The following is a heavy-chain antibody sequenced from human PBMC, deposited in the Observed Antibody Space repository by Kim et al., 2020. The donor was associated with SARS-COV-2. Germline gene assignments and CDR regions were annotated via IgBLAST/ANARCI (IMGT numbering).Heavy chain of an antibody. D-gene: IGHD2-2*01. V-gene: IGHV4-59*01. CDR3: AYGPLPAADDAFDI. CDR2: IYYSGST. CDR1: GGSISSYY. Sequence: SETLSLTCTVSGGSISSYYWSWIRQPPGKGLEWIGYIYYSGSTNYNPSLKSRVTISVDTSKNQFSLKLSSVTAADTAVYYCAYGPLPAADDAFDIWGQGTMVTVSS. J-gene: IGHJ3*02.